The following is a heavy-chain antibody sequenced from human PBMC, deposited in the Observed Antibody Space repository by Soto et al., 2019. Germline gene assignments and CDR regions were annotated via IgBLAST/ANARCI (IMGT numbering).Heavy chain of an antibody. CDR2: IYYSGST. CDR3: ARVSTAMEFGY. D-gene: IGHD5-18*01. V-gene: IGHV4-30-4*01. Sequence: SETLSLTCTVSGGSISSGDYYWSWIRQPPGKGLEWIGYIYYSGSTYYNPSLKSRVTISVDTSKNQFSLKLSSVTAADTAVYYCARVSTAMEFGYWGQGTLVTVSS. CDR1: GGSISSGDYY. J-gene: IGHJ4*02.